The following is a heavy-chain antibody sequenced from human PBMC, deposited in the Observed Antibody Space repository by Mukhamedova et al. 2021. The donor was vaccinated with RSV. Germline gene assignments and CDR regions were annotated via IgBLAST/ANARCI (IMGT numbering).Heavy chain of an antibody. D-gene: IGHD1-7*01. J-gene: IGHJ6*03. CDR2: IIPIFGTA. CDR3: ARTATGTTFGYYYYYMDV. Sequence: VRQAPGQGLEWMGGIIPIFGTANYAQKFQGRVTITADESTSTAYMELSSLRSEDTAVYYCARTATGTTFGYYYYYMDVWGKGTTV. V-gene: IGHV1-69*01.